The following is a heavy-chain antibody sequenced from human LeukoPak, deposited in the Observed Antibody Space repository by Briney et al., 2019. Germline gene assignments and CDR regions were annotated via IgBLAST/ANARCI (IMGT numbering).Heavy chain of an antibody. J-gene: IGHJ3*02. V-gene: IGHV3-21*01. Sequence: GGSLRLSCAASGFTFSSYSMNWVRQAPGKGLEWVSSISSSSSYIYYADSVKGRFTISRDNAKNSLYLQMNCLRAEDTAVYYCARECSGGSCYSPDAFDIWGQGTMVTVSS. D-gene: IGHD2-15*01. CDR3: ARECSGGSCYSPDAFDI. CDR1: GFTFSSYS. CDR2: ISSSSSYI.